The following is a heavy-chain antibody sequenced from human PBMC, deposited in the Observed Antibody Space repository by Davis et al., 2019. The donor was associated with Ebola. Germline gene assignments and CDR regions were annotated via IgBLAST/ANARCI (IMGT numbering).Heavy chain of an antibody. CDR2: INPNDGRT. V-gene: IGHV1-46*01. J-gene: IGHJ4*02. CDR3: ARMVGSSGGSTYGYDY. D-gene: IGHD5-18*01. Sequence: ASVTVSCKASGYTFTNYYMHWVRQAPGQGLEWMGMINPNDGRTIYAQKFQGRVTVTRDTSTTTVYMDLSSLRSEDTAVYYCARMVGSSGGSTYGYDYWGQGTLVTVSS. CDR1: GYTFTNYY.